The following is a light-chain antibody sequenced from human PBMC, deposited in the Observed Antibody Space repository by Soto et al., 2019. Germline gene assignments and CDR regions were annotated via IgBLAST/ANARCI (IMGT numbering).Light chain of an antibody. CDR2: AAS. CDR3: QKYNSAPRT. CDR1: QGISNF. V-gene: IGKV1-27*01. Sequence: DIQMTQSPPSLSASVGDRVTITCRASQGISNFLAWYQQKPGTPPKLLISAASTLQSGVSSRFSGSGSGTDFTLTISSFQPGDVATYYCQKYNSAPRTFGQGTKVEI. J-gene: IGKJ1*01.